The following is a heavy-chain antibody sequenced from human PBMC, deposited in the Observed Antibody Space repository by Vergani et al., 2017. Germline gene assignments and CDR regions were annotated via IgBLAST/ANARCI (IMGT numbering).Heavy chain of an antibody. CDR1: GFSFGAFS. CDR2: ISPRSSYK. J-gene: IGHJ4*02. V-gene: IGHV3-21*02. D-gene: IGHD2-21*02. Sequence: EVQLLESGGGLVKPGGSLRLSCAASGFSFGAFSMNWVRQAPGKGLEWVSSISPRSSYKYYADSVKDRFSISRDDAKTSVFLEMKNLRPEDTAIYYCARGDAFAFHYWGQGILVTVSS. CDR3: ARGDAFAFHY.